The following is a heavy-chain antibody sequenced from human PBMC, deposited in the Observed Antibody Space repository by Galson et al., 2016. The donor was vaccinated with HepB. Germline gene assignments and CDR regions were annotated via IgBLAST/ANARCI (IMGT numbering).Heavy chain of an antibody. CDR3: ARRGEWTSWSFDY. J-gene: IGHJ4*02. CDR1: GDSIISNNW. V-gene: IGHV4/OR15-8*01. Sequence: SETLSLTCVVSGDSIISNNWWTWVRQSPGKGLEWIGQVYHTGATNYNPALKSRVTISLDKSKNYFSLKLSSVTAADTAVYFCARRGEWTSWSFDYWGPGTRLTVSS. CDR2: VYHTGAT. D-gene: IGHD3-16*01.